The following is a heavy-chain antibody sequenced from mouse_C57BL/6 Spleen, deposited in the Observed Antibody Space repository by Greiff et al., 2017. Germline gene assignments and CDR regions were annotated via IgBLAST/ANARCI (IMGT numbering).Heavy chain of an antibody. D-gene: IGHD2-2*01. V-gene: IGHV14-4*01. CDR3: TGGYDGGYAMDY. CDR2: IDPENGDT. J-gene: IGHJ4*01. Sequence: VQLQQSGAELVRPGASVKLSCTASGFNIKDDYMHWVKQRPEQGLEWIGWIDPENGDTEYASKFQGKATITADTSSNTAYLQLSSLTSEDTAVYYCTGGYDGGYAMDYWGQGTSVTVSS. CDR1: GFNIKDDY.